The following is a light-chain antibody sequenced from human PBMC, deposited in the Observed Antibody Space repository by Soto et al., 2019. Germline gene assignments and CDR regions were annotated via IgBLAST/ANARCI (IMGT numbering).Light chain of an antibody. CDR2: DVS. CDR1: SSDVGGYNY. V-gene: IGLV2-14*01. Sequence: SVLTQPAYVSGSPGQSITISCTGTSSDVGGYNYVSWYQQHPGKAPKLMIYDVSNRPSGVSNRFSGSKSGNTASLTISGLQAEDEADYYCSSYTSSSTLYVFGTGTKVTVL. CDR3: SSYTSSSTLYV. J-gene: IGLJ1*01.